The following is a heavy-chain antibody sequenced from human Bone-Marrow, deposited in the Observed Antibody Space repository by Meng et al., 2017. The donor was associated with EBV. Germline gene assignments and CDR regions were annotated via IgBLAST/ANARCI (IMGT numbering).Heavy chain of an antibody. D-gene: IGHD6-25*01. CDR3: ATQRRDTDWFDP. V-gene: IGHV4-34*01. Sequence: QLPLRQWGAGLLKPSETLSLPCAVYGGSFSGYYWTWIRQPPGKGLEWIGEINHSGSPNYNPSLKSRVTISVDTSKNQFSLKLSSVTAADTAVYYCATQRRDTDWFDPWGQGTLVTVAS. CDR1: GGSFSGYY. J-gene: IGHJ5*02. CDR2: INHSGSP.